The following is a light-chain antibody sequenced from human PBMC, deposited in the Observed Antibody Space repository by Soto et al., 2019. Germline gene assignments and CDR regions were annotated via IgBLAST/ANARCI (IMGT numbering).Light chain of an antibody. CDR2: DAS. V-gene: IGKV1-5*01. CDR1: QSVNHW. CDR3: QQYNSYWT. Sequence: IEVTQSPSSLAASVGDRVTITCRASQSVNHWLAWYQRKPGKAPKLLIHDASTLESGIPSRFSGSGSGTEFTLTISSLQPDDFATYYCQQYNSYWTFGQGTKVDIK. J-gene: IGKJ1*01.